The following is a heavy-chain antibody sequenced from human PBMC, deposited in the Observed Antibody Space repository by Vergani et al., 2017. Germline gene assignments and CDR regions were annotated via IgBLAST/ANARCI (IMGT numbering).Heavy chain of an antibody. J-gene: IGHJ3*02. Sequence: EVQLVESGGGLVKPGGSLRISCEASGFDFSAYSMNWVRQAPGKGLEWISYISSSSDAIYYADSLRGRFTVSRDNAQNSLFLQMNSLRAEDTAVYFCARRAAAGTGAFDIWGQGTMVTVSS. CDR2: ISSSSDAI. CDR3: ARRAAAGTGAFDI. D-gene: IGHD6-13*01. CDR1: GFDFSAYS. V-gene: IGHV3-48*01.